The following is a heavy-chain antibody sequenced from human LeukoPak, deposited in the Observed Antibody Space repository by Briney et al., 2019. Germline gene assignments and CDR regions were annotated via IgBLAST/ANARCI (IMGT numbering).Heavy chain of an antibody. CDR3: ARAGRRSSFDY. J-gene: IGHJ4*02. Sequence: PGGSLRLSCAASGFTFSSYSMNWIRQAPGKGLEWVSSISSSTSYTYYADSVKGRFTISKDNAKNSLYLQMNSLRAEDTAVYYCARAGRRSSFDYWGQGTLVTVSS. D-gene: IGHD1-26*01. CDR2: ISSSTSYT. CDR1: GFTFSSYS. V-gene: IGHV3-21*01.